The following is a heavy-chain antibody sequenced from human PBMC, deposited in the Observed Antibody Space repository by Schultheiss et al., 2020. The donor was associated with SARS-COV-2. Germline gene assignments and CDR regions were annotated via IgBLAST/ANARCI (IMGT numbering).Heavy chain of an antibody. CDR1: GFTFSSYA. V-gene: IGHV3-30*01. J-gene: IGHJ4*02. CDR3: AKHGLTRYYFDY. Sequence: GGSLRLSCAASGFTFSSYAMHWVRQAPGKGLEWVAVISYDGSNKYYADSVKGRFTISRDNSKNTLYLQMNSLRAEDTAVYYCAKHGLTRYYFDYWGQGTLVTVSS. CDR2: ISYDGSNK. D-gene: IGHD5-24*01.